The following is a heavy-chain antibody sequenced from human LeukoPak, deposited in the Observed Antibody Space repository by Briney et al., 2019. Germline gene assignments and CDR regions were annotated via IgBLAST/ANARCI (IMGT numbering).Heavy chain of an antibody. J-gene: IGHJ4*02. Sequence: KPSQTLSLTCTVSGGSISSYYWSWIRQPAGKGLEWIGRIYSSGTINYNPSLKSRVTMSVDTSKNQFSLKLSSVTAADTAVYYCARDGYHYDSSGYYSLDYWGQGTLVTVSS. CDR2: IYSSGTI. CDR1: GGSISSYY. CDR3: ARDGYHYDSSGYYSLDY. D-gene: IGHD3-22*01. V-gene: IGHV4-4*07.